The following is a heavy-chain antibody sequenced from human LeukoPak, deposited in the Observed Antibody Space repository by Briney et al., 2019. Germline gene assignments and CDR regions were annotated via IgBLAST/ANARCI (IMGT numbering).Heavy chain of an antibody. CDR1: GFTFSTYA. Sequence: GGSLRLSCAASGFTFSTYAMSWVRQAPGKGLEWVSGISGSGISTYYADSVKGRFTISRDKSKNTLYLQMNSLRAEDTAVYYCAPTRRGYSYDAFDIWGQGTMVTVSS. V-gene: IGHV3-23*01. D-gene: IGHD5-18*01. CDR3: APTRRGYSYDAFDI. CDR2: ISGSGIST. J-gene: IGHJ3*02.